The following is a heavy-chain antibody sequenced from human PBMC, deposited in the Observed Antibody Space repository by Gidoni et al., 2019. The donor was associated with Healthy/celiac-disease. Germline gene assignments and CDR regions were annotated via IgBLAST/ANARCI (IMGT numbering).Heavy chain of an antibody. CDR2: ISYDGSNK. CDR3: ARSSTGGFGDPRGYYYYGMDV. V-gene: IGHV3-30*04. CDR1: GFTFRSSA. D-gene: IGHD3-10*01. Sequence: QVQLVESGGGVVQPGRSLRLSCAASGFTFRSSAMHWVRQAPGKGLEWVAVISYDGSNKYYADSVKGRFTISRDNSKNTLYLQMNSLRAEDTAVYYCARSSTGGFGDPRGYYYYGMDVWGQGTTVTVSS. J-gene: IGHJ6*02.